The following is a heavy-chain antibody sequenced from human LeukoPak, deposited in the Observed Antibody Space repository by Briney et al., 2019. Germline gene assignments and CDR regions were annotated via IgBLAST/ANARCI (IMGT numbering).Heavy chain of an antibody. CDR1: GFTFSSYS. Sequence: GGSLRLSCAASGFTFSSYSMTWVRQAPGKGLEWVSYVSSSSSTIYYADSVKGRFTISRDNAKNSLYLQMNSLRAEDTAVYYCARGGPITIFGVVISYFDYWGQGTLVTVSS. CDR3: ARGGPITIFGVVISYFDY. D-gene: IGHD3-3*01. V-gene: IGHV3-48*01. J-gene: IGHJ4*02. CDR2: VSSSSSTI.